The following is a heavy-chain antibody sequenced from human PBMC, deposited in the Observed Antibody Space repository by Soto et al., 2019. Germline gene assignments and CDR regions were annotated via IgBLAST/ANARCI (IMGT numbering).Heavy chain of an antibody. Sequence: SETLSLTCAVYGGSFSGYYWSWIRQPPGKGLEWIGEINHSGSTNYNPSLKSRVTISVDTSKNQFSLKLSSVTAADTAVYYCARDRRVTMIVVVGFDYWGQGTLVTVSS. V-gene: IGHV4-34*01. CDR2: INHSGST. J-gene: IGHJ4*02. CDR3: ARDRRVTMIVVVGFDY. CDR1: GGSFSGYY. D-gene: IGHD3-22*01.